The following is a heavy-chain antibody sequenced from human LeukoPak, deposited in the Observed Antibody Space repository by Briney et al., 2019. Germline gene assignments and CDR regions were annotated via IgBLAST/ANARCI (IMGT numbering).Heavy chain of an antibody. J-gene: IGHJ4*02. D-gene: IGHD6-19*01. CDR2: ISSSGSTI. CDR1: GFTFSDYY. Sequence: PGGSLRLSCAASGFTFSDYYMSWIRQAPGKGLEWVSYISSSGSTIYYADSMKGRFTISRDNAKNSLYLQMNSLRAEDTAVYYCARTGWQWLVPADYWGQGTLVTVSS. CDR3: ARTGWQWLVPADY. V-gene: IGHV3-11*01.